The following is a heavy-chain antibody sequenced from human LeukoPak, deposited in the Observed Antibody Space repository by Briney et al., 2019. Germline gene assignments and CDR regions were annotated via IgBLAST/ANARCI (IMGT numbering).Heavy chain of an antibody. J-gene: IGHJ4*02. CDR2: IKQDGSEK. Sequence: GGSLRLSCAASGFTFSNYWMSWVRQAPGKRLEWVANIKQDGSEKYYVDSVKGRFTISRDNAQNSLYLHMNSLRAEDTAVYYCARDKIVGATKSDYWGQGILVTVSS. CDR1: GFTFSNYW. V-gene: IGHV3-7*03. CDR3: ARDKIVGATKSDY. D-gene: IGHD1-26*01.